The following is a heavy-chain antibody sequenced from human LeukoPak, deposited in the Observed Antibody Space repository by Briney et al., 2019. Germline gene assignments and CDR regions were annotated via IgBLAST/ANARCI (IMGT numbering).Heavy chain of an antibody. CDR1: GYTFTSYY. D-gene: IGHD3-22*01. J-gene: IGHJ4*02. CDR3: ARDYYDSSGYYLTYYFDY. V-gene: IGHV1-2*06. Sequence: GASVKVSCKASGYTFTSYYMHWVRQAPGQGLEWMGRINPNSGGTNYAQKLQGRVTMTRDTSISTAYMELSRLRSDDTAVYYCARDYYDSSGYYLTYYFDYWGQGTLVTVSS. CDR2: INPNSGGT.